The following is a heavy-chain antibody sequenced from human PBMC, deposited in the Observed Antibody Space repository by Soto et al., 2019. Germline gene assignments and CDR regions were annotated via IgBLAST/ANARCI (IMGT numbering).Heavy chain of an antibody. CDR3: AKEVAAAAINYFDY. Sequence: ASVKVSCKVSGYTLTELSMHWVRRAPGKGLEWMGGFDPEDGETIYAQKFQGRVTMTEDTSTDTAYMELSSLRSEDTTVYYCAKEVAAAAINYFDYRGQASMVTIS. D-gene: IGHD2-2*01. V-gene: IGHV1-24*01. CDR1: GYTLTELS. CDR2: FDPEDGET. J-gene: IGHJ4*02.